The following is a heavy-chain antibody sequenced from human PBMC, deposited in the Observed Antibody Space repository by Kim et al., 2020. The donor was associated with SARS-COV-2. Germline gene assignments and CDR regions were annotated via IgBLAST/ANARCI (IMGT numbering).Heavy chain of an antibody. CDR1: GGSINSNSYY. CDR2: IYYSGST. CDR3: AGLTAFTISGASSYMDV. V-gene: IGHV4-39*01. J-gene: IGHJ6*03. Sequence: SETLSLTCTVSGGSINSNSYYWGWIRQPPGKGLEWIGNIYYSGSTYYNPSLKSRVTISVDTSKNQFSLKLSSVTAADTAVYYCAGLTAFTISGASSYMDV. D-gene: IGHD3-3*01.